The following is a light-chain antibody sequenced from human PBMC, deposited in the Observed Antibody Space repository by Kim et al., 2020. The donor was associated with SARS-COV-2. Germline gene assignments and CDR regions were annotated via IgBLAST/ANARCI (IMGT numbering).Light chain of an antibody. V-gene: IGKV1-5*03. CDR3: QHYSRFPYT. Sequence: SASVGDRVTITCRASQDIGTWLAWYQQKPGKAPNLLIYRASSLESGVPSRFSGSGSGTGFTLTISSLQPDDCATYYCQHYSRFPYTFGQGTKLEI. CDR1: QDIGTW. J-gene: IGKJ2*01. CDR2: RAS.